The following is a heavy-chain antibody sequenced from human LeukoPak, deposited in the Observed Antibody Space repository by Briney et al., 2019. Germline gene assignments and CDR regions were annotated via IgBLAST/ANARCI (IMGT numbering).Heavy chain of an antibody. V-gene: IGHV3-23*01. CDR2: ISGSGGST. CDR1: GFTFSSYA. Sequence: GGSLRLSCAASGFTFSSYAMSWVRQAPGKGLEWVSAISGSGGSTYYADSVKGRFTISRDNSKNTLYLQMNSLRAEDTAVYYCAKNSIYDSSGYLDYWGQGTLVTVSS. J-gene: IGHJ4*02. CDR3: AKNSIYDSSGYLDY. D-gene: IGHD3-22*01.